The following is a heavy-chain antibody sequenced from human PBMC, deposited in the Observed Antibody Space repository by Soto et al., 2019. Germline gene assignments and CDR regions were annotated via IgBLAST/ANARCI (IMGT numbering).Heavy chain of an antibody. J-gene: IGHJ4*02. D-gene: IGHD6-19*01. CDR2: IYYSGST. CDR1: GDSISGSSYY. V-gene: IGHV4-39*01. CDR3: ARRSVHYFDY. Sequence: PSETLSLTCTVSGDSISGSSYYWGWIRQPPGKGLEWIGTIYYSGSTYYNSSLKSRVTISVDTSKNQFSLWLNSVTAADTAVYYCARRSVHYFDYWGQGTLVTVSS.